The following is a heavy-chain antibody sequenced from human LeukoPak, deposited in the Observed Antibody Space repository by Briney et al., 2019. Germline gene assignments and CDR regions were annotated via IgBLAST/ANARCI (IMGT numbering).Heavy chain of an antibody. V-gene: IGHV4-59*01. J-gene: IGHJ5*02. Sequence: GSLRLSCTASGFTFSNYGMSWIRQPPGKGLEWIGYIYYSGSTNYNPSLKSRVTISVDTSKNQFSLKLSSVTAADTAVYYCARVVAVAGTQWFDPWGQGTLVTVSS. CDR2: IYYSGST. D-gene: IGHD6-19*01. CDR1: GFTFSNYG. CDR3: ARVVAVAGTQWFDP.